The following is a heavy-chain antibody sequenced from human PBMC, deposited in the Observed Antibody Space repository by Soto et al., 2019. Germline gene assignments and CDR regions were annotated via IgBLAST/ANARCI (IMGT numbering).Heavy chain of an antibody. CDR1: GFTFSSYW. CDR2: IKQDGSEK. CDR3: ARDLPSMIVVVTESALDY. Sequence: EVQLVESGGGLVQPGGSLRLSCAASGFTFSSYWMSWVRQAPGKGLEWVANIKQDGSEKYYVDSVKGRFTISIDNAKNSLYLQMNSLRAEDTAVYYCARDLPSMIVVVTESALDYWGQGTLVTVYS. J-gene: IGHJ4*02. V-gene: IGHV3-7*01. D-gene: IGHD3-22*01.